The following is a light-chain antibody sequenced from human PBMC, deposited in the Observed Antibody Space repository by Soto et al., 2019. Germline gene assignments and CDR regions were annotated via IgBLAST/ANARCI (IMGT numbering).Light chain of an antibody. J-gene: IGKJ4*01. CDR1: QSVSSY. V-gene: IGKV3-11*01. CDR2: DAS. CDR3: QQRSNWPLT. Sequence: EIVLTQSPGTLSLSPGERATLSCRASQSVSSYLAWYQQKPGQSPRLLIYDASNRATGIPARFSGSGSGTDFTLTISSLEPVDFAVYYCQQRSNWPLTFGGGTKVEIK.